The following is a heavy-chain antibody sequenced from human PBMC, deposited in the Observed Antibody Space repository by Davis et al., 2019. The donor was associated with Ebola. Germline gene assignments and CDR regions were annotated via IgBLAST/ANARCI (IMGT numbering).Heavy chain of an antibody. D-gene: IGHD2-2*01. CDR3: ARGDCSSTSCFSRFDP. CDR1: GYTFTGYY. V-gene: IGHV1-2*02. CDR2: INPNSGGT. Sequence: ASVKVSCKASGYTFTGYYMHWVRQAPGQGLEWMGWINPNSGGTNYAQKFQGRVTMTRDTSISTAYMELSRLRSDDTAVYYCARGDCSSTSCFSRFDPWGQGTLVTVSS. J-gene: IGHJ5*02.